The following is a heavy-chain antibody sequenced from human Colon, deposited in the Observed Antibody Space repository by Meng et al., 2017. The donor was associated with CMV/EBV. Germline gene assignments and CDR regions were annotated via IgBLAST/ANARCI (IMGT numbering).Heavy chain of an antibody. J-gene: IGHJ4*02. CDR1: GFTVSSKW. CDR3: ASRDY. V-gene: IGHV3-74*01. Sequence: GQLVESGGVLVQSGGSLRLSCAASGFTVSSKWMHWGRQGPGKGLVWVSRINTDGSTTYYADSVKGRFTISRDNAKNTLYLQMNSLRAEDTAVYYCASRDYWGQGTLVTVSS. CDR2: INTDGSTT.